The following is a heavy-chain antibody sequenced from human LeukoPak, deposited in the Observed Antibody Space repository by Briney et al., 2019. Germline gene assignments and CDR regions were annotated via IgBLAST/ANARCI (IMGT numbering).Heavy chain of an antibody. D-gene: IGHD4-23*01. CDR2: INHSGST. CDR1: GGSFSGYY. CDR3: ASYGGNSAFYY. V-gene: IGHV4-34*01. J-gene: IGHJ4*02. Sequence: SETLSLTCAVYGGSFSGYYWSWIRQPPGKGLEWIGEINHSGSTNYNPSLKSRVTISVDTSKNQFSLKLSSVTAADTAVYYCASYGGNSAFYYWGQGTLVTVSS.